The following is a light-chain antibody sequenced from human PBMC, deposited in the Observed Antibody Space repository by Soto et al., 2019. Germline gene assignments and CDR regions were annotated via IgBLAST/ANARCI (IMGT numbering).Light chain of an antibody. J-gene: IGKJ2*01. CDR2: GAS. Sequence: EIVMTQSPATLSVSPGERATLSCRASQSVSSNLAWYQQKPGQAPRLLIYGASTRATGIPARFSGSGSGTKFTLTISSLQSEDFAVYYCQQYNNWPYTFGQGTKLEIK. CDR3: QQYNNWPYT. V-gene: IGKV3-15*01. CDR1: QSVSSN.